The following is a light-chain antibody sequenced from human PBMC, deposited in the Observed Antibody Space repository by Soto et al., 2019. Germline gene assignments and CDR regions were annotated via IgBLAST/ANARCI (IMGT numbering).Light chain of an antibody. CDR2: EVS. V-gene: IGLV2-23*02. CDR1: NGDVGSYNL. CDR3: CSYAGSSTYV. J-gene: IGLJ1*01. Sequence: QSLLTQPAAVSGSPGQSITISCAGTNGDVGSYNLVSWYQQHPGKAPKLMIYEVSKRPSGVSNRFSGSKSGNTASLTISGLQAEDEADYYCCSYAGSSTYVFGTGTKVTVL.